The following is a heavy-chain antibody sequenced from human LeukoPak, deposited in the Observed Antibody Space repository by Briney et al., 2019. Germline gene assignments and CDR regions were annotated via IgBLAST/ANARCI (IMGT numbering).Heavy chain of an antibody. J-gene: IGHJ6*02. CDR1: GYSFISYW. Sequence: GESLKISCKGSGYSFISYWIGWVRQMPGKGLEWMGIIYPAESVTRYSPSFQGQVTISADKSTSTAYLQWSSLKASDTAIYYCARRPTHYYGMDVWGQGTTVTVSS. V-gene: IGHV5-51*01. CDR3: ARRPTHYYGMDV. CDR2: IYPAESVT.